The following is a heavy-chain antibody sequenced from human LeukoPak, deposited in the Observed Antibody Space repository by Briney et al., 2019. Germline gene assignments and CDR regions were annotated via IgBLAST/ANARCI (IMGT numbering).Heavy chain of an antibody. Sequence: GGSLRLSCAASGFTFSTYAMSWVRQAPGKGLEWVSAISGSGGSTYYADSVKGRFTISRDNSKNTLYLQMNSLRAEDTAVYYCAKDVGSGSGFSRSWGQGTLVTVSS. V-gene: IGHV3-23*01. CDR2: ISGSGGST. CDR3: AKDVGSGSGFSRS. D-gene: IGHD1-26*01. CDR1: GFTFSTYA. J-gene: IGHJ5*02.